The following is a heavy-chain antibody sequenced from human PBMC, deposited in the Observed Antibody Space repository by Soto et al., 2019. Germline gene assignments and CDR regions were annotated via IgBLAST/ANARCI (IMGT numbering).Heavy chain of an antibody. CDR1: GDTFSSYA. V-gene: IGHV1-69*12. Sequence: QVQLVQSGAEVKKPGSSVKVSCKASGDTFSSYAVSWVRQAPGQGLEWVGGIIPVFGTANYAQKFQGRVTMIADESTSTVYMEMRSLRSEDTAMYYCARDDPGKGYSSGWYFDDWGQGTLVTVSA. D-gene: IGHD6-19*01. J-gene: IGHJ4*02. CDR2: IIPVFGTA. CDR3: ARDDPGKGYSSGWYFDD.